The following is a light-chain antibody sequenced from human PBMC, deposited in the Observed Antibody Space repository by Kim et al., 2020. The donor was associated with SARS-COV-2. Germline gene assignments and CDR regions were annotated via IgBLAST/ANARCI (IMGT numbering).Light chain of an antibody. J-gene: IGKJ4*01. CDR1: QGVSDN. V-gene: IGKV3-15*01. CDR3: QQYENWPPVT. CDR2: GAA. Sequence: GGRVTLHWRARQGVSDNLAWYQQKPGQAPKPLIYGAATWATGIPVRFSGRGSGKEFTLDISSLQSEDLAVYYWQQYENWPPVTFGGGTKVEI.